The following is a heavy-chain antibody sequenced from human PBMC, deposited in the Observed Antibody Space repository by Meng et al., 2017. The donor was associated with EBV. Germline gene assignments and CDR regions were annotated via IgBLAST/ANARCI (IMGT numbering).Heavy chain of an antibody. Sequence: VRLVEAGEALVQPGGSLRLSCAAPEFTFSTYWMHWVRQGPGKGLVWVSRINSDGSSTSYADSVKGRFSISRDNAKNTLYLQMNSLTVDDTAIYYCVRGYGGSYLGGDHWGQGTLVTVSS. V-gene: IGHV3-74*01. D-gene: IGHD1-26*01. CDR1: EFTFSTYW. J-gene: IGHJ5*02. CDR3: VRGYGGSYLGGDH. CDR2: INSDGSST.